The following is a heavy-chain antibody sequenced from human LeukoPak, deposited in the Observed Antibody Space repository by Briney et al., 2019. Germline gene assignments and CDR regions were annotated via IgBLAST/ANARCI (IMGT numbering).Heavy chain of an antibody. Sequence: GGSLRPSCAASGFTFSSYSMNWVRQAPGKGLEWVSSISSSSSYIYYADSVKGRFTISRDNAKNSLYLQMNSLRAEDTAVYYCARGAGTYYDILTGSSLYWGQGTLVTVSS. CDR1: GFTFSSYS. D-gene: IGHD3-9*01. CDR3: ARGAGTYYDILTGSSLY. V-gene: IGHV3-21*01. CDR2: ISSSSSYI. J-gene: IGHJ4*02.